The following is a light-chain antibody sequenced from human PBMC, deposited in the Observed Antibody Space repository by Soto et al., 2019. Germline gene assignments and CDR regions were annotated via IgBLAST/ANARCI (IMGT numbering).Light chain of an antibody. CDR3: AAWDDSLNGPV. CDR2: SNN. J-gene: IGLJ3*02. Sequence: QSLLTQPPSSSGTPGQRVTISCSGSISNIGNNTVNWYQQVPGTAPKLLIYSNNRRPSGVPDRFSGSKSGTSASLAISGLQSDDEADYYCAAWDDSLNGPVFGGGTQLTV. CDR1: ISNIGNNT. V-gene: IGLV1-44*01.